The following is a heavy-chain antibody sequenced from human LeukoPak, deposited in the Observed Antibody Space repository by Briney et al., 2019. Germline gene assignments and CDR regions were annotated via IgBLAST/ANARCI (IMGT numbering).Heavy chain of an antibody. CDR2: IIPIFGTA. CDR3: ASRHPRDGYNYAFDI. J-gene: IGHJ3*02. Sequence: GASVKVSCKASGGTFSSYAISWVRQAPGQGLEWMGRIIPIFGTANYAQKFQGRVTITTDESTSTAYMELSNLRSEDTAVYYCASRHPRDGYNYAFDIWGQGTMVTVSS. CDR1: GGTFSSYA. D-gene: IGHD5-24*01. V-gene: IGHV1-69*05.